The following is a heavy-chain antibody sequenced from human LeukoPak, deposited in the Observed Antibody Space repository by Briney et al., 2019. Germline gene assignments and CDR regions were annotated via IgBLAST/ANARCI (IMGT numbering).Heavy chain of an antibody. D-gene: IGHD6-13*01. J-gene: IGHJ4*02. CDR2: ISGSGGDT. CDR3: AKMARYSSSWADC. V-gene: IGHV3-23*01. CDR1: GFTFSGYA. Sequence: PGGSLRLSCAASGFTFSGYAMTWVRHAPGKGLEWVSGISGSGGDTYYADSVKGRFTVSRDNSKNTLYLQMNSLRAEDTAVYYCAKMARYSSSWADCWGQGTLVTVSS.